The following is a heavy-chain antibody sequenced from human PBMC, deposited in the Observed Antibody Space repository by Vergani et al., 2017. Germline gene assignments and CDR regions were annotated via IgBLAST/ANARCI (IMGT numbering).Heavy chain of an antibody. CDR3: TTDXRYCGDGSCYWLRDDNYYGMDV. Sequence: EVQLVESGGGIVKPGGSLRLSCVASGFSFRNAWMNWVRRTPGKGLEWVGRIKSTFDRGTTDYAAAVKGRFTISRDDSKNTLFLQMNGLKTEDIGVYYCTTDXRYCGDGSCYWLRDDNYYGMDVWGQGTTVTVSS. V-gene: IGHV3-15*07. J-gene: IGHJ6*02. D-gene: IGHD2-21*01. CDR1: GFSFRNAW. CDR2: IKSTFDRGTT.